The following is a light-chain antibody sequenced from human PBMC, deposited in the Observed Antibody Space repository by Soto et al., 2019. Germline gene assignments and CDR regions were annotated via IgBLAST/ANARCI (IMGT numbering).Light chain of an antibody. J-gene: IGLJ2*01. CDR2: GVT. CDR3: SSYAASSTPVI. Sequence: QSALTQPASVSGSPGQSITISCTGTSNDIGGYAYVSWYQQHPGKGPRLMIYGVTNRPSGVSNRFSGSKSGNTASLSIFGLQAEDEADSVCSSYAASSTPVIFGGGTKVTVL. CDR1: SNDIGGYAY. V-gene: IGLV2-14*03.